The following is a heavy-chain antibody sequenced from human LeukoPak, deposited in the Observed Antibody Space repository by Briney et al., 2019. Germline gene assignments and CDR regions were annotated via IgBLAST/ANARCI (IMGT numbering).Heavy chain of an antibody. CDR2: ISSSGRTI. J-gene: IGHJ4*02. CDR3: AGGGHGDYYFDY. V-gene: IGHV3-48*03. Sequence: GGSLRLSCAASGFSFSSYDMNWVRQAPGKGLEWISYISSSGRTIYDADSVKGRFTISRDNAKNSLYLQMNGLRAEDMALYYCAGGGHGDYYFDYWGQGTPVTVSS. D-gene: IGHD4-17*01. CDR1: GFSFSSYD.